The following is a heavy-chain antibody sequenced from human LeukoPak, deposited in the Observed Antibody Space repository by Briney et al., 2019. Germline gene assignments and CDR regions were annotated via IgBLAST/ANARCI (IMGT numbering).Heavy chain of an antibody. Sequence: ASVKVSCKASGYTFTSYYMHWVRQAPGQGLEWMGIINPSGGSTSYAQKFQGRVTMTRDTSTSTVYMELSSLRSEDTAMYYCARGGASDSSGYLPLGPDYWGQGTLVTVSS. CDR3: ARGGASDSSGYLPLGPDY. CDR2: INPSGGST. J-gene: IGHJ4*02. CDR1: GYTFTSYY. V-gene: IGHV1-46*01. D-gene: IGHD3-22*01.